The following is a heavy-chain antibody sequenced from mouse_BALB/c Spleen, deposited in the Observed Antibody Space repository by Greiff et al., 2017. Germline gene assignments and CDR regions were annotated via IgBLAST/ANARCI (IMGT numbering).Heavy chain of an antibody. CDR1: GFTFSSYA. D-gene: IGHD2-14*01. Sequence: EVKLQESGGGLVKPGGSLKLSCAASGFTFSSYAMSWVRQTPEKRLEWVASISSGGSTYYPDSVKGRFTISRDNARNILYLQMSSLRSEDTAMYYCAREGEYRPGLFAYWGQGTLVTVSA. CDR2: ISSGGST. J-gene: IGHJ3*01. V-gene: IGHV5-6-5*01. CDR3: AREGEYRPGLFAY.